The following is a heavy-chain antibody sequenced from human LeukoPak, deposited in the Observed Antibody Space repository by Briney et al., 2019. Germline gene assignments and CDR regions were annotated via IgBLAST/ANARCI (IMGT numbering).Heavy chain of an antibody. J-gene: IGHJ4*02. CDR1: GYSISSGYY. CDR3: ARRRYYGSGSYYHFDY. D-gene: IGHD3-10*01. CDR2: IYHSGST. Sequence: PSETLSLTCTVSGYSISSGYYWGWIRQPPGKGLEWIGSIYHSGSTYYNPSLKSRVTISVDTSKNQFSLKLSSVTAADTAVYYCARRRYYGSGSYYHFDYWGQGTLVTVSS. V-gene: IGHV4-38-2*02.